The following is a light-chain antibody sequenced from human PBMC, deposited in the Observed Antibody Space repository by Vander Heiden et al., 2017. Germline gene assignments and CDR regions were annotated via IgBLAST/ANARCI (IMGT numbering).Light chain of an antibody. CDR2: GNN. V-gene: IGLV1-47*01. CDR3: AAWDDSLSGPV. Sequence: QSVLTPPPSASGSPGQRVTISCSGSRSNIGRNYVYWYQQLPGASPNLLICGNNQRPSGVPDRFSGSKSGTSASLAISGLRSEDEADYYCAAWDDSLSGPVFGGGTKLTVL. CDR1: RSNIGRNY. J-gene: IGLJ3*02.